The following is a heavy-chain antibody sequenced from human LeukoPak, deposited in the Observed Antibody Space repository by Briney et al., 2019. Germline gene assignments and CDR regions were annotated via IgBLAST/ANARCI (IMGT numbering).Heavy chain of an antibody. CDR3: ARVSTPSYGDYALGTSYNWFDP. D-gene: IGHD4-17*01. J-gene: IGHJ5*02. V-gene: IGHV7-4-1*02. Sequence: ASVKVSCKASGYTFTSYAMNWVRQAPGQGLEWMGWINTNTGNPTYAQGFTGRFVFSLDTSVSTAYLQISSLKAEDTAVYYCARVSTPSYGDYALGTSYNWFDPWGQGTLVTVSS. CDR1: GYTFTSYA. CDR2: INTNTGNP.